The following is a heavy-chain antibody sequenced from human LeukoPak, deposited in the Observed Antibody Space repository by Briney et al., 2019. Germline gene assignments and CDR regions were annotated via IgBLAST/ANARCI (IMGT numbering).Heavy chain of an antibody. D-gene: IGHD3-22*01. J-gene: IGHJ4*02. Sequence: PGGSLRLSCAASGFTFSNYGMHWVRQAPGKGLEWVAVISYDGRNKYYADSVKGRFSISRDNSKNTLDLQMNSLRAGNTAVYYCAKTAYDYDHTGQSDHWGQGTLVTVSS. CDR3: AKTAYDYDHTGQSDH. CDR1: GFTFSNYG. V-gene: IGHV3-30*18. CDR2: ISYDGRNK.